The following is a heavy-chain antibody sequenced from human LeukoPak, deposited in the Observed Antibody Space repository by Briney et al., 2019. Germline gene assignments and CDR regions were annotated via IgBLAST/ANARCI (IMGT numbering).Heavy chain of an antibody. Sequence: GRSLRLSCAASGFTFSSYEMNWVRQAPGKGLEWVLYISSSGSTIYYADSVKGRFTISRDNAKNSLYLQMNSLRAEDTAVYYCARDEPMYSISSLAIYYYYGMDVWGQGTTVTVSS. CDR2: ISSSGSTI. J-gene: IGHJ6*02. CDR1: GFTFSSYE. V-gene: IGHV3-48*03. CDR3: ARDEPMYSISSLAIYYYYGMDV. D-gene: IGHD6-6*01.